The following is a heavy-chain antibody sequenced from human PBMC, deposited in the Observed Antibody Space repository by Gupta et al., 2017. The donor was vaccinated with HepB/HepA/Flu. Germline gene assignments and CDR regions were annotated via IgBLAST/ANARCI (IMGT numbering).Heavy chain of an antibody. Sequence: VPLQASGPGLVKPSPPLSLTCTFSGGSISSGDYYWSWIRQPPGKGLEWIGYSYYSGSTYYNPPLKSRVTIAVDTSKNQFALKLSSVTAADTAVYYCDRGEGLAQPHACDSWGQGTMVTVSA. CDR2: SYYSGST. CDR1: GGSISSGDYY. D-gene: IGHD1/OR15-1a*01. CDR3: DRGEGLAQPHACDS. J-gene: IGHJ3*02. V-gene: IGHV4-30-4*01.